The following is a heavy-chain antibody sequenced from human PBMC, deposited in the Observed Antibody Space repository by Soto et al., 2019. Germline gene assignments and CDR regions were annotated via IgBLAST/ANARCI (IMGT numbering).Heavy chain of an antibody. V-gene: IGHV1-69*02. CDR3: AVGTTVNTMKGYYYYYMDV. Sequence: SVKVSCKASGGTFSSYTISWVRQAPGQGLEWMGRIIPILGIANYAQKFQGRVTITADKSTSTAYMELSSLRSEDTAVYYCAVGTTVNTMKGYYYYYMDVWGKGTTVTVSS. D-gene: IGHD4-17*01. CDR2: IIPILGIA. CDR1: GGTFSSYT. J-gene: IGHJ6*03.